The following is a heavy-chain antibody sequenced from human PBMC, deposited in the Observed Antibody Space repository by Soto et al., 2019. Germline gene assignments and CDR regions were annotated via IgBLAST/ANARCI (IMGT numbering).Heavy chain of an antibody. D-gene: IGHD3-3*01. V-gene: IGHV1-69*13. J-gene: IGHJ5*02. CDR2: IIPIFGTA. CDR1: GGTFSSYA. CDR3: ATRVSGFWFDP. Sequence: GASVKVSCKASGGTFSSYAISWVRQAPGQGLEWMGGIIPIFGTANYAQKFQGRVTITADESTSTAYMEPSSLRSEDTAVYYCATRVSGFWFDPWGQGTLVTVSS.